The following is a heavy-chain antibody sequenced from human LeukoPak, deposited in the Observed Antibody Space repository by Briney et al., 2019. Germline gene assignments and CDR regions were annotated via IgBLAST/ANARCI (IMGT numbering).Heavy chain of an antibody. D-gene: IGHD5-18*01. J-gene: IGHJ4*02. CDR3: ARHDKSYGSPFDY. V-gene: IGHV5-10-1*01. CDR2: IDPSDSYT. Sequence: GESLKISYKGSGYSFTSYWISWVRQMPGKGLEWMGRIDPSDSYTNYSPSFQGHVTISAGKSISTAYLQWSSLKASDTAMYYCARHDKSYGSPFDYWGQGTLVTVSS. CDR1: GYSFTSYW.